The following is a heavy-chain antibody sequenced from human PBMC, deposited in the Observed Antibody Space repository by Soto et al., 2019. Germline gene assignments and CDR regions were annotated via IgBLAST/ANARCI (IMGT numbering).Heavy chain of an antibody. CDR3: YGGYGGNRAY. V-gene: IGHV4-31*03. J-gene: IGHJ4*02. Sequence: QVQLQESGPGLVKPSQTLSLTCTVSGGSISSGGYYWSWIRQHPGKGLEWIGYIYYSGSTYYNPSLTSRVTISMDTSKSQFSLKLTSVTAADTAVYHCYGGYGGNRAYWGQGTLVTVSS. CDR1: GGSISSGGYY. CDR2: IYYSGST. D-gene: IGHD2-15*01.